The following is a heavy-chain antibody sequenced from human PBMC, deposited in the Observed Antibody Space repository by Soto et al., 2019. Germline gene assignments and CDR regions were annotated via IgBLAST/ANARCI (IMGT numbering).Heavy chain of an antibody. Sequence: QMQLVESGGGVVQPGRSLRLSCAASGFTFSNYGMHWVRQAPGKGLEWVSLILNDGSEDFYRDSVKGRFTISRDNSRNRLYRQMNSLRDDDTALYYCVRDDDFGPNALDLWGQGTMVSVSS. D-gene: IGHD1-1*01. CDR2: ILNDGSED. V-gene: IGHV3-33*01. CDR3: VRDDDFGPNALDL. J-gene: IGHJ3*01. CDR1: GFTFSNYG.